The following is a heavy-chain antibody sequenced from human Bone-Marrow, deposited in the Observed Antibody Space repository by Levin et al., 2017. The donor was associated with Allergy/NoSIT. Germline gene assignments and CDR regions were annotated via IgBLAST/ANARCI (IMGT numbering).Heavy chain of an antibody. J-gene: IGHJ5*02. CDR3: AGDNYCRPGTCLVGWFDP. CDR1: GGSVSNEIYY. Sequence: SETLSLTCTVSGGSVSNEIYYWSWLRQAPGKGLEWIGYIYYIGSTNYNPSLESRVTMSIDTSKNQFSLKLISVTAADTAMYYCAGDNYCRPGTCLVGWFDPWGQGTQVTVSS. CDR2: IYYIGST. V-gene: IGHV4-61*01. D-gene: IGHD2-15*01.